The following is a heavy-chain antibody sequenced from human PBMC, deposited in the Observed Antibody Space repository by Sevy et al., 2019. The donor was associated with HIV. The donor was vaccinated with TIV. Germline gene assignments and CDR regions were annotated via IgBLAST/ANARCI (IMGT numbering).Heavy chain of an antibody. CDR1: GGSFSGYY. CDR2: INHSGST. J-gene: IGHJ4*02. CDR3: ARLGSGGGY. D-gene: IGHD3-10*01. V-gene: IGHV4-34*01. Sequence: SETLSLTCAVYGGSFSGYYWSWIRQPPGKGLEWIGEINHSGSTNYNPSLKSRVTISVDTSKNQFSLKLSSVTAAETAVYYCARLGSGGGYWGQGTLVTVSS.